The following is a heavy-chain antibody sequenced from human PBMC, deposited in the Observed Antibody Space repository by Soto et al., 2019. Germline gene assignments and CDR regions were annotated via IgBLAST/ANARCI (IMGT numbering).Heavy chain of an antibody. CDR2: IYHSGGT. J-gene: IGHJ4*02. V-gene: IGHV4-4*02. CDR1: SGSISSSNW. CDR3: ARRAGSGSYYTLDY. Sequence: QVQMQESGPGLVKPSGTLSLTCAVSSGSISSSNWWSWVRQPPGKGLEWIGEIYHSGGTNYNPSLKSGVPILVDKSKNQFSLGLSSVTAADAAVDYCARRAGSGSYYTLDYWGQGTLVTVSS. D-gene: IGHD3-10*01.